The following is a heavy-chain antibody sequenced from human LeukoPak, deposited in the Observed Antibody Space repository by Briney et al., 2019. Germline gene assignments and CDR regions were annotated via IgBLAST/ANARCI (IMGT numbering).Heavy chain of an antibody. V-gene: IGHV5-51*01. CDR1: GYSFTSYW. CDR2: IYPGDSDT. J-gene: IGHJ4*02. Sequence: GESLKISCKGSGYSFTSYWIGWVRQMPGKGLEWMGIIYPGDSDTRYSPSFQGQVTISADKSISTAYLQWSSLKASDTAMYYCARTNEYYYVSSRYYFDYWGQGTLVTVSS. D-gene: IGHD3-22*01. CDR3: ARTNEYYYVSSRYYFDY.